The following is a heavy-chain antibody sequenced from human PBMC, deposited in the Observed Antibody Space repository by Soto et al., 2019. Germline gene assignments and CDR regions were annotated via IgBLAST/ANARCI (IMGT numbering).Heavy chain of an antibody. J-gene: IGHJ4*02. V-gene: IGHV3-23*01. Sequence: EVQLLESGGGLVQPGGSLRLSCAASGFTFSNYAGTWVRQAPGKGLEWVSTISGSGGSTYYADAVKGPFTISRDNSKNAGYLEMKVRRCKDKAVYYCAKDECSSWYDIDYCGQGTRVTVSS. CDR3: AKDECSSWYDIDY. D-gene: IGHD6-13*01. CDR2: ISGSGGST. CDR1: GFTFSNYA.